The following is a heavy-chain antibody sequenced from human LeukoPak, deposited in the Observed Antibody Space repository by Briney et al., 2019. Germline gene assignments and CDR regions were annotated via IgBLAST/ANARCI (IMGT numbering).Heavy chain of an antibody. V-gene: IGHV1-24*01. CDR1: GYTLTELS. CDR2: FNPEDGEK. D-gene: IGHD2-15*01. Sequence: ASVEVSCKVSGYTLTELSIHWVRQAPGKGLEWMGGFNPEDGEKIYVQKFQGRVTMTEDTSIDTAYMELSSLRSEDTAMYYCATDPVGYCSSDSCYSVDYWGQGTLVTVSS. CDR3: ATDPVGYCSSDSCYSVDY. J-gene: IGHJ4*02.